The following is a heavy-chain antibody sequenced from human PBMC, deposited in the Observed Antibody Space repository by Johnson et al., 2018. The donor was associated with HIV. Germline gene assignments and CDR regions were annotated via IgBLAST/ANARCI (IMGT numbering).Heavy chain of an antibody. CDR3: ERDPAGHRDDAFDI. J-gene: IGHJ3*02. Sequence: VQLVESGGVVVGVVVQSGGSLRPSCAASRFIFNSYAMNWVRQAPGKGLEWVSGISGGGSGTYYADSVKGRFTISRDNSKNTLYLQMNSLRAEDTAVYYCERDPAGHRDDAFDIWGQGTMVTVSS. V-gene: IGHV3-23*04. CDR1: RFIFNSYA. CDR2: ISGGGSGT.